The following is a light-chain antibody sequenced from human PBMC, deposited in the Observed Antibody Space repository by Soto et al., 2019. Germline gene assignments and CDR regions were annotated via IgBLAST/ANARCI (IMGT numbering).Light chain of an antibody. V-gene: IGLV2-14*01. CDR2: EVS. J-gene: IGLJ2*01. CDR1: TSDVGLYNY. CDR3: SSYTSSDTLV. Sequence: QSALTQPASVSGSPGQSITISCTGTTSDVGLYNYVSWYQQHPGKAPKLMISEVSNRPSGVSNRFSGYKSGNTASLTISGLQAEDEAEYYCSSYTSSDTLVFGAGTKVTVL.